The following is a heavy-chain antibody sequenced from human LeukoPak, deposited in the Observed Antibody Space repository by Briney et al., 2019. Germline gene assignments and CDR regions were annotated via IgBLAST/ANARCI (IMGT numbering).Heavy chain of an antibody. CDR3: ARALYDFWSGYSRNNLYWYFDL. CDR2: INHSGST. CDR1: GGSFSGYY. D-gene: IGHD3-3*01. V-gene: IGHV4-34*01. J-gene: IGHJ2*01. Sequence: SETLSLTCAVYGGSFSGYYWSWIRQPPGKGLEWIGEINHSGSTNYNPSLKSRVTISVDTSKNQFSLKLSSVTAADTAVYYCARALYDFWSGYSRNNLYWYFDLWGRGTLVTVSS.